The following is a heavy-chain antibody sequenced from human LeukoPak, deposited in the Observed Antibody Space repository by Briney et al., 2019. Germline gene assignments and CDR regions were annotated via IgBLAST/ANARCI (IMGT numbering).Heavy chain of an antibody. V-gene: IGHV3-49*04. Sequence: GGSLRLSCTASGFTFGVYALSWVRQAPGKGLEWVSFIRSKAYGGTTEYAASVKGRFTISRDDSNSIAYLQMNSLKIEDTAVYYCTRDQTYYYGSGSYRYWGQGTLVTVSS. CDR1: GFTFGVYA. CDR3: TRDQTYYYGSGSYRY. D-gene: IGHD3-10*01. J-gene: IGHJ4*02. CDR2: IRSKAYGGTT.